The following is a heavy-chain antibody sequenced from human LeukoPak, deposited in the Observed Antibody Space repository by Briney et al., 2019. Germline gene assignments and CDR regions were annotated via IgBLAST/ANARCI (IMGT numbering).Heavy chain of an antibody. J-gene: IGHJ4*02. Sequence: GGSLRLSCAASGFSFDDYAMHWVRQAPGKGLEWVSGISWNSGSIGYADSVKGRFTISRDNAKNSLYLQMNSLRAEDTAVYYCARDNPYGDYDYWGQGTLVTVSS. D-gene: IGHD4-17*01. CDR1: GFSFDDYA. CDR3: ARDNPYGDYDY. CDR2: ISWNSGSI. V-gene: IGHV3-9*01.